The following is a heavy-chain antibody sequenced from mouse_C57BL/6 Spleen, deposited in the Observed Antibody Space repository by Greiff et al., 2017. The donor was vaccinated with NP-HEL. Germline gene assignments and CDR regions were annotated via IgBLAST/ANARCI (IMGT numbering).Heavy chain of an antibody. D-gene: IGHD3-3*01. V-gene: IGHV14-2*01. Sequence: EVQLQQSGAELVKPGASVKLSCTASGFNIKDYYMHWVKQRTEQGLEWIGRIDPEDGETKYAQKFQGKATITADTSSNTAYLQLSSLTSEDTAVYYCASYDPLGGDDWGQGTSVTVSS. CDR3: ASYDPLGGDD. J-gene: IGHJ4*01. CDR1: GFNIKDYY. CDR2: IDPEDGET.